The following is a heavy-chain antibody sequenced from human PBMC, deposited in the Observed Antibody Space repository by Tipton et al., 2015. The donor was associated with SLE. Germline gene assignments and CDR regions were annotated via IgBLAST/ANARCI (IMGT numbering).Heavy chain of an antibody. CDR2: IWYDGSNK. Sequence: SLRLSCAASGFTFNSYAMHWVRQAPGKGLEWVAVIWYDGSNKYYADSVKGRFTISRDNSKNTLYLQMNSLRAEDTAVYYCAGATTHYYGMDVWGKGTTVTVSS. J-gene: IGHJ6*04. V-gene: IGHV3-30*04. D-gene: IGHD1-26*01. CDR3: AGATTHYYGMDV. CDR1: GFTFNSYA.